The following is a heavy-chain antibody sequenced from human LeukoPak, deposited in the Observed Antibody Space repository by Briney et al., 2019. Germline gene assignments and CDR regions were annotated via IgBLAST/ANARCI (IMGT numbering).Heavy chain of an antibody. CDR2: INQDGSEK. Sequence: GGSLRHSCAASGFTFSSDWMSWVRQAPGKGLELVANINQDGSEKYYLDSVKGRFTISRDNAKNSLYLQMNSLRAEDTAVYYCARENSRGVIRDYFDYWGQGTLVTVSS. V-gene: IGHV3-7*01. J-gene: IGHJ4*02. CDR1: GFTFSSDW. CDR3: ARENSRGVIRDYFDY. D-gene: IGHD3-10*01.